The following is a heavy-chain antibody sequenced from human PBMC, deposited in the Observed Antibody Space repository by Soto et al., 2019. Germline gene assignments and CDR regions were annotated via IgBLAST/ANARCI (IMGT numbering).Heavy chain of an antibody. CDR1: GGSISSGDYY. D-gene: IGHD2-2*01. CDR2: IYYSGST. J-gene: IGHJ6*02. V-gene: IGHV4-30-4*01. Sequence: SETLSLTCTVSGGSISSGDYYWTWIRQPPGKGLEWIGYIYYSGSTYYNPSLKSRVIISVDTSKNQFSLKLSSVTAADTAVYYCARYGKDIVLVPAARGGMDVWGQGTTVTVSS. CDR3: ARYGKDIVLVPAARGGMDV.